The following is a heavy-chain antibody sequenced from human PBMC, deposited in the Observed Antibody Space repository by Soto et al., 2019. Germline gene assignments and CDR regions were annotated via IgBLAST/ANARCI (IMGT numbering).Heavy chain of an antibody. J-gene: IGHJ4*02. V-gene: IGHV1-18*01. CDR2: ISAYNGNT. CDR3: ARDCGRSYWCSSGWQLDY. CDR1: GYTFTSYG. Sequence: QVQLVQSGAEVKKPGASVKVSCKASGYTFTSYGISWVRQAPGQGLEWMGWISAYNGNTNYAQKLQGRVTMTTDTSTSTAYMELRSLRSDDTAGYYCARDCGRSYWCSSGWQLDYWGQGTLVTVSS. D-gene: IGHD6-19*01.